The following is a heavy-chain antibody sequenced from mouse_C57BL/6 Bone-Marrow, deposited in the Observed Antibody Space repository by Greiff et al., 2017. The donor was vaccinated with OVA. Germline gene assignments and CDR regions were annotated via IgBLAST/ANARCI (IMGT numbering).Heavy chain of an antibody. CDR1: GYAFSSSW. J-gene: IGHJ2*01. D-gene: IGHD2-14*01. CDR3: AVRYYFDY. Sequence: VQLQQSGPELVKPGASVKISCKASGYAFSSSWMNWVKQRPGKGLEWIGRIYPGDGDTNYNGKFKGKATLTADKSSSPVYMQLSSLASEDSAVYFYAVRYYFDYWGQGTTLTVSS. V-gene: IGHV1-82*01. CDR2: IYPGDGDT.